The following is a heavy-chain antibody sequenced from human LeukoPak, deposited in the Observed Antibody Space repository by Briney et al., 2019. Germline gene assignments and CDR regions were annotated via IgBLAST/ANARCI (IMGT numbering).Heavy chain of an antibody. J-gene: IGHJ4*02. CDR3: ARGFGSAWYGTFFDY. V-gene: IGHV1-69*06. CDR1: GGTFSNYA. Sequence: GSSVKVSCKASGGTFSNYAITCVRQSPGQGLEWMGGIIPVFGTPNYAQTFQGRVTVTADKSTSTSYMELSSLSSEDTAVYYCARGFGSAWYGTFFDYWGQGTLVTVSS. D-gene: IGHD6-13*01. CDR2: IIPVFGTP.